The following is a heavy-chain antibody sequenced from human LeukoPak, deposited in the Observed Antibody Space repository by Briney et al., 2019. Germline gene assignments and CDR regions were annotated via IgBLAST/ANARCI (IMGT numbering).Heavy chain of an antibody. CDR1: GFTFSSYA. J-gene: IGHJ4*02. CDR2: ISGSGGST. CDR3: AKEMGINLVVRAAIASGY. V-gene: IGHV3-23*01. Sequence: GGSLRLSCAASGFTFSSYAMSWVRQAPGNGLEWVSAISGSGGSTYYADSVKGRFTISRDNSKNTLYLQMNSLRAEDTAVYYCAKEMGINLVVRAAIASGYWGQGTLVTVSS. D-gene: IGHD2-2*01.